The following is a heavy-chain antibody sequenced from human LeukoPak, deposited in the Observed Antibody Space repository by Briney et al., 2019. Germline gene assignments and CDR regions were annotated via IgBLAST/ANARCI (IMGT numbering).Heavy chain of an antibody. CDR3: VRGDYYDSSGYALDY. J-gene: IGHJ4*02. CDR2: VYIDGTR. Sequence: SETLSLTCTVSGGSISGYCWSWLRQAAGKGLEWVGRVYIDGTRYYNPSLMNRAAMSVDTSKNQVSLMLSSVTAADTAVYYCVRGDYYDSSGYALDYWGQGVLVTVSS. CDR1: GGSISGYC. V-gene: IGHV4-4*07. D-gene: IGHD3-22*01.